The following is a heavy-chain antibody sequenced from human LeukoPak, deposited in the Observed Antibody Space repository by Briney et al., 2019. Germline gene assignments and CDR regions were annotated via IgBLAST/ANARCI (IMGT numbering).Heavy chain of an antibody. CDR3: ARTGSLDAFDI. V-gene: IGHV4-38-2*01. Sequence: SETLSLTCAVSGYSISSGYYWGWIRQPPGKGLEWIGSIYHSGSTYYNPSLKSRVTISVDTSKNQFSLKLSSVTAAGTAVYYCARTGSLDAFDIWGQGTMVTVSS. CDR2: IYHSGST. CDR1: GYSISSGYY. J-gene: IGHJ3*02. D-gene: IGHD1-26*01.